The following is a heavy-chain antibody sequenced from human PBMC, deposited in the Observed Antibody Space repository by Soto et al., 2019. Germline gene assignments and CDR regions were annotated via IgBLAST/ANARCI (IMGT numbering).Heavy chain of an antibody. CDR1: GGTFSSYA. CDR3: AREGANFPRPDYVWGGFDY. J-gene: IGHJ4*02. Sequence: QVQLVQSGAEVKKPGSSVKVSCKASGGTFSSYAISWVRQAPGQGLEWMGGIIPIFGTANYAQKFQGRVTITADESTSTAYMELSSLRSEDTAVYYCAREGANFPRPDYVWGGFDYWGQGTLVTVSS. CDR2: IIPIFGTA. V-gene: IGHV1-69*12. D-gene: IGHD3-16*01.